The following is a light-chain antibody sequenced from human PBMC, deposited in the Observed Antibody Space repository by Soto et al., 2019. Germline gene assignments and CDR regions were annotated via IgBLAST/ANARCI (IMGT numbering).Light chain of an antibody. CDR2: GAS. Sequence: DIQMTQSPSSVYASVGDRVTITCRASQGISTWLAWYQQIPGKAPKLLIYGASRLQSGVPSRFSGSGFGTDFTLTISSLQPEDFATDYCQQANSFPVTFGGGTKVEIK. J-gene: IGKJ4*01. CDR3: QQANSFPVT. CDR1: QGISTW. V-gene: IGKV1-12*01.